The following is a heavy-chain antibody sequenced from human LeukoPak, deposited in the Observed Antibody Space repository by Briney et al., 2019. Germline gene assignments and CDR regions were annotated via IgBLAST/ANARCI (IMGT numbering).Heavy chain of an antibody. D-gene: IGHD2-15*01. J-gene: IGHJ5*02. V-gene: IGHV1-18*01. CDR2: ISAYNGNT. CDR3: ARTGRVVVAENWFDP. CDR1: GYTFTSYG. Sequence: ASVKVSCKASGYTFTSYGISWVRQAPGQGLEWMGWISAYNGNTNYAQKLQGRVTMTTDTSTSTAYMELSRLRSDDTAVYYCARTGRVVVAENWFDPWGQGTLVTVSS.